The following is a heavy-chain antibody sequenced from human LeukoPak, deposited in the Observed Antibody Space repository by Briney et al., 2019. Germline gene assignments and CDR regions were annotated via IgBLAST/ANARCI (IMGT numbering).Heavy chain of an antibody. Sequence: SVKVSCKASGGTFSSYAISWVQQAPGQGLEWMGGIIPIFGTANYAQKFQGRVTITADESTSTGYMELSSLRSEDTAVYYCASKRGYSYGLDYWGQGTLVTVSS. V-gene: IGHV1-69*13. CDR1: GGTFSSYA. CDR2: IIPIFGTA. D-gene: IGHD5-18*01. J-gene: IGHJ4*02. CDR3: ASKRGYSYGLDY.